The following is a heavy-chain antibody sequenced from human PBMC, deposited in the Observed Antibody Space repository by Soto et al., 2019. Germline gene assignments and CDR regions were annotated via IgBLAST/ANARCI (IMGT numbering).Heavy chain of an antibody. CDR1: GGSISSGGYS. J-gene: IGHJ4*02. CDR2: IYHSGST. Sequence: PSETLSLTCAVSGGSISSGGYSWSWIRQPPGKGLEWIGYIYHSGSTYYNPSLKSRVTISVDRSKNQFSLKLSSVTAADTAVYYCARAGDDFWSGYYGFYFNYWGQGTLVTVSS. D-gene: IGHD3-3*01. V-gene: IGHV4-30-2*01. CDR3: ARAGDDFWSGYYGFYFNY.